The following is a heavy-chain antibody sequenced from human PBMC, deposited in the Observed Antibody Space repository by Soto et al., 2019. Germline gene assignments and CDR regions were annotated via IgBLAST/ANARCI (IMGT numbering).Heavy chain of an antibody. D-gene: IGHD3-22*01. CDR1: GYTFTSYG. CDR3: AREDASGSSLYYYYGMDV. J-gene: IGHJ6*02. V-gene: IGHV1-18*01. Sequence: QVQLVQSGAEVKKPGASVKVSCKASGYTFTSYGISWVRQAPGQGLEWMGWISAYNGNTNYAQKLQGRVTMTTDTSTSTAYIELRSLRSDDTAVYYCAREDASGSSLYYYYGMDVWGQGTTVTVSS. CDR2: ISAYNGNT.